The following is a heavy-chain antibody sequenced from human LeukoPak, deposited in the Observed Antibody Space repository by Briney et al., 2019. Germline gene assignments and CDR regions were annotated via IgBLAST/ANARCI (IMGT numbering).Heavy chain of an antibody. CDR2: IYSGGST. V-gene: IGHV3-53*01. CDR3: SASFDF. J-gene: IGHJ4*02. CDR1: GFIVSSNY. Sequence: PGGSLRLSCAASGFIVSSNYMSWVRQAPGKGLEWVSVIYSGGSTYYADSVKGRFTISRDNGKNSLYLQMNRLRAEDTAVYYCSASFDFWGQGTLVTVSS.